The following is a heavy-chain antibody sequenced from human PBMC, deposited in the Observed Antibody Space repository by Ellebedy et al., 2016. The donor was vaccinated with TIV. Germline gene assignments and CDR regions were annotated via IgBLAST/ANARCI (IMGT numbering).Heavy chain of an antibody. CDR1: GFTVGNNF. J-gene: IGHJ4*02. CDR2: ISSSGDST. Sequence: PGGSLRLSCAASGFTVGNNFMNWVRQAPGKGLEWVSGISSSGDSTYYADSVKGRFTVSRDNSRNTLFLQMNSLSVEDTAVYYCASPAVGHTTGCCRYYFDYWGLGTLVTVSS. CDR3: ASPAVGHTTGCCRYYFDY. V-gene: IGHV3-23*01. D-gene: IGHD6-19*01.